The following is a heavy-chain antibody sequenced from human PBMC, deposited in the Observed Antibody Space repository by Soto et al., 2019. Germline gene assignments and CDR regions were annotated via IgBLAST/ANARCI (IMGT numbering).Heavy chain of an antibody. V-gene: IGHV1-69*01. D-gene: IGHD3-10*01. J-gene: IGHJ4*02. CDR1: GGTFSSYA. CDR2: IIPIFGTA. Sequence: QVQLVQSGAEVKKPGSSVKVSCKASGGTFSSYAISWVRQAPGQGPEWMGGIIPIFGTANYAQKFQGRVTITADEATSTAYMERSSLRAEDTAVYYFARLRVGSYYNGGYYFDYWVPGNPGHRLL. CDR3: ARLRVGSYYNGGYYFDY.